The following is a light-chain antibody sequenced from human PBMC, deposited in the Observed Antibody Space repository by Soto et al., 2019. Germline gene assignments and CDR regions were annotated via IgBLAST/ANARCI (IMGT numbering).Light chain of an antibody. CDR3: QTWGSGSHVV. CDR2: LPSDGSH. V-gene: IGLV4-69*01. Sequence: QLVLTQLPSAPASLGASVTRTFPRSSGHSSYAIAWHQQQPEKGPRYLMKLPSDGSHTKGDAISDRFSGSSSGAERYLTISVLQYEDEADYYCQTWGSGSHVVYGRGTKLTVL. J-gene: IGLJ2*01. CDR1: SGHSSYA.